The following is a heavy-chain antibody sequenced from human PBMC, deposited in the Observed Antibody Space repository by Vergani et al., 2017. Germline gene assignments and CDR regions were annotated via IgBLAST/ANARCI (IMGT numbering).Heavy chain of an antibody. V-gene: IGHV1-69*18. CDR2: IIPIFGTA. CDR1: GGTFSSYA. D-gene: IGHD3-10*01. CDR3: ASLSSPGYYYYYGMDV. J-gene: IGHJ6*02. Sequence: QVQLVQSGAEVKKPGSSVKVSCKASGGTFSSYAISWVRQAPGQGLEWMGRIIPIFGTANYEQTFQGRVTITADESTSTAYMELSSLRSEDTAVYYCASLSSPGYYYYYGMDVWGQGTTVTVSS.